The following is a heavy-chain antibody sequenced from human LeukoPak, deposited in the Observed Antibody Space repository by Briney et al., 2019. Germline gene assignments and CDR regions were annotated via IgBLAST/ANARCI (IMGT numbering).Heavy chain of an antibody. V-gene: IGHV3-53*01. CDR1: GLTVSSNY. CDR3: ARDASGYYYDSSGYHVD. Sequence: GGSLRLSCAASGLTVSSNYMSWVRQAPGKGLEWVSVIYSGGSTYYADSVKGRFTISRDNSKNTLYLQMNSLRAEDTAVYYCARDASGYYYDSSGYHVDWGQGTLVTVSS. CDR2: IYSGGST. D-gene: IGHD3-22*01. J-gene: IGHJ4*02.